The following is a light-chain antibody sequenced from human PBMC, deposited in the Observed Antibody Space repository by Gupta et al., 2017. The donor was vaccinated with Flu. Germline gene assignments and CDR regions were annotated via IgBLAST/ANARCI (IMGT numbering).Light chain of an antibody. V-gene: IGKV1-33*01. CDR1: QDIKTY. CDR2: DIS. CDR3: QQYHNLPLT. Sequence: DIQMTQSPSPLSASVGDRVTITCQASQDIKTYFNWYQQKPGEAPKLLIYDISTLETGVPSRFSGSGSGTDFTFTISSLQPEDIATYYCQQYHNLPLTFGGGTKVEIK. J-gene: IGKJ4*01.